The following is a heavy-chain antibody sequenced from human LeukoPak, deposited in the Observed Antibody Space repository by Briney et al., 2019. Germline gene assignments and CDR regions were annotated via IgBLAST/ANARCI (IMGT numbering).Heavy chain of an antibody. CDR1: GGSISSYY. CDR2: IYTSGST. CDR3: ARSGYSSNFDY. D-gene: IGHD6-13*01. V-gene: IGHV4-4*07. Sequence: PSETLSLTCTVSGGSISSYYWSWIRQPAGRGLEWIGRIYTSGSTNYNPSLKSRVTMSVDTSKNRFSLKLSSVTAADTAVYYCARSGYSSNFDYWGQGTLVTVSS. J-gene: IGHJ4*02.